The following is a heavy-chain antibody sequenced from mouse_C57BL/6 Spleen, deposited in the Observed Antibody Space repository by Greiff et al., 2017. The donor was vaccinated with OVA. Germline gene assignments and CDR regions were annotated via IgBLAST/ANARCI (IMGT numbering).Heavy chain of an antibody. CDR2: IDPETGGP. D-gene: IGHD1-1*01. V-gene: IGHV1-15*01. CDR3: TREGITTVVGDY. Sequence: VQVVESGAELVRPGASVTLSCKASGYTFTDYEMHWVKQTPVHGLEWIGAIDPETGGPAYNQKFKSKAILTADKSSSTAYMELRSLTSEDSAVYYCTREGITTVVGDYWGQGTTLTVSS. CDR1: GYTFTDYE. J-gene: IGHJ2*01.